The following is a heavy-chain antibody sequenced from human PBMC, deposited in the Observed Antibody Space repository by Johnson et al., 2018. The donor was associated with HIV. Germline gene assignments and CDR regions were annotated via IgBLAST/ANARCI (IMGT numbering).Heavy chain of an antibody. V-gene: IGHV3-11*04. Sequence: QVQLVESGGGLVQPGGSLRLSCAASGFTFSDYYMSWIRQAPGKGLEWVSYISSSGSITYSADSVKGRFTSSRDNAKNSVFLQMNSLRAEDTAVYYCARGPERIEARRDVFDIWGQGTMVTVSS. D-gene: IGHD6-6*01. CDR3: ARGPERIEARRDVFDI. J-gene: IGHJ3*02. CDR2: ISSSGSIT. CDR1: GFTFSDYY.